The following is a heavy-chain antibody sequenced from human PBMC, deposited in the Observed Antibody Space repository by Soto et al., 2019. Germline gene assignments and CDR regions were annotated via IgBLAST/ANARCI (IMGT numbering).Heavy chain of an antibody. CDR2: IYYSGST. V-gene: IGHV4-39*06. J-gene: IGHJ5*02. CDR3: AHFMGSGSYLKFDP. D-gene: IGHD3-10*01. Sequence: PSETLSLTCTVSGGSISSSSYYWGWIRQPPGKGLEWIGSIYYSGSTYYNPSLKSRLTITKDTSKNQVVLTMTNMDPVDTATYYCAHFMGSGSYLKFDPRGQGTLVTVSS. CDR1: GGSISSSSYY.